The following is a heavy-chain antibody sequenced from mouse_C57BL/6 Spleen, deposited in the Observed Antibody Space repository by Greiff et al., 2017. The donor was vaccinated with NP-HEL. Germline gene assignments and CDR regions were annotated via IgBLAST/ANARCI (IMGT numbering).Heavy chain of an antibody. CDR2: IDPNSGGT. Sequence: QVQLQQPGAALVTPGASVKLSCKASGYTLTSYWMHWVKQRPGRGLEWLGRIDPNSGGTKYNEKFKSKATLTVDKPSSTAYMQLSSLTSEDSAVYYCATNWDWYFDVWGTGTTVTVSS. D-gene: IGHD4-1*02. CDR1: GYTLTSYW. J-gene: IGHJ1*03. V-gene: IGHV1-72*01. CDR3: ATNWDWYFDV.